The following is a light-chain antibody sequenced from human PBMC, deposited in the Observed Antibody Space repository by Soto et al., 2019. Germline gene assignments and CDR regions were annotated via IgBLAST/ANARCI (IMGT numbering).Light chain of an antibody. Sequence: DIQITQSPSTLSASVGDRVTITFRASQSISSWLAWYQQKPGKAPKLLIYDASSLESGVPSRFSGSGSGTEFTLTISSLQPDDFATYYCQQYNSYSITFGQGTRLEIK. CDR1: QSISSW. J-gene: IGKJ5*01. CDR3: QQYNSYSIT. CDR2: DAS. V-gene: IGKV1-5*01.